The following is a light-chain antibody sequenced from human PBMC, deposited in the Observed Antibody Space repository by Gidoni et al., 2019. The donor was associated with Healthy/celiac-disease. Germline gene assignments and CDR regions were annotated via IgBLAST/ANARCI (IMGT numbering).Light chain of an antibody. CDR1: SLRSYY. J-gene: IGLJ2*01. V-gene: IGLV3-19*01. CDR3: NSRDSSGNHLL. CDR2: GKN. Sequence: SSELTQDPAVSVALGQTVRITCQGGSLRSYYASWYQQKPGQAPVLVIYGKNNRPSGIPDRFSGSSSGNTASLTIPGAQAEDEADYYCNSRDSSGNHLLFGGGTKLTVL.